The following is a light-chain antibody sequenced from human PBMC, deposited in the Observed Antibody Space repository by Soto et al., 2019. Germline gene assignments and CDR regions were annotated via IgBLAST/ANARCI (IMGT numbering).Light chain of an antibody. CDR2: GGS. CDR1: QSVSSD. V-gene: IGKV3-15*01. J-gene: IGKJ4*01. CDR3: QQYHNWPLT. Sequence: EIELTQSPVTLSVSPGERATLSCRASQSVSSDLAWFQQKPGQAPRLLIYGGSTRATGTPARFSGSGSRTAFTLNISRLQSEDFAIYSCQQYHNWPLTFGGGNKVEIK.